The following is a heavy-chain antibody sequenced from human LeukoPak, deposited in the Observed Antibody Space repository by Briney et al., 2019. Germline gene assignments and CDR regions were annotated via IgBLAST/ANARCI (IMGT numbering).Heavy chain of an antibody. J-gene: IGHJ4*02. V-gene: IGHV3-15*01. Sequence: GGSLRLSCAASGFTFSNAWMSWVRQAPGKGLEWVGRIKSKTDGGTTDYAAPVKGRFTISRDDSKNTLYLQMNRLKTEDTAVYYCTTRSGFITMVRGVFGYWGQGTLVTVSS. D-gene: IGHD3-10*01. CDR2: IKSKTDGGTT. CDR1: GFTFSNAW. CDR3: TTRSGFITMVRGVFGY.